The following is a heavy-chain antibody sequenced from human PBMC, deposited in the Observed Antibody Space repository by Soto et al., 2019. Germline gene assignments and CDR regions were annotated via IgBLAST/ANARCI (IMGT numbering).Heavy chain of an antibody. J-gene: IGHJ4*02. V-gene: IGHV3-53*01. CDR2: IYSGGYT. D-gene: IGHD3-10*01. CDR3: GTHPGGGGY. Sequence: EVQLVESGGGLIQPGGSLRLSCAVSGFTVSNNYMSWVRQAPGKGLEGVSVIYSGGYTAYGDSVKGRFTISRDNSKNTLFLKINSEGADHGSLFVCGTHPGGGGYWGQGTLVTVSS. CDR1: GFTVSNNY.